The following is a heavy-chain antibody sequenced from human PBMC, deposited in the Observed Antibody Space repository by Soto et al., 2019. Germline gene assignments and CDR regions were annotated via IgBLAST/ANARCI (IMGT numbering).Heavy chain of an antibody. D-gene: IGHD2-15*01. CDR1: GGTFSSYA. Sequence: QVQLVQSGAEVKKPGSSVKVSCKASGGTFSSYAISWVRQATGQGLEWMGGIIPIFGTANYAQKFQGRVTITADESTSTAYMELSSLRSEDTAVYYCAREYCSGGSCYSTFDYWGQGTLVTVSS. V-gene: IGHV1-69*01. CDR3: AREYCSGGSCYSTFDY. CDR2: IIPIFGTA. J-gene: IGHJ4*02.